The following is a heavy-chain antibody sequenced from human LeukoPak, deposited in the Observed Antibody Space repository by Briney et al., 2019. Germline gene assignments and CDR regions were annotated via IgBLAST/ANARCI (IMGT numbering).Heavy chain of an antibody. Sequence: SETLSLTCTVSGGSISSYYWSWIRQPPGKGLEWIGSIYHSGSTNYNPSLKSRVIISVDTSKNQFSLELSSVTAADTAVYYCAREDRYCSGGSCYSWGQGTLVTVSS. CDR3: AREDRYCSGGSCYS. J-gene: IGHJ4*02. D-gene: IGHD2-15*01. CDR1: GGSISSYY. V-gene: IGHV4-59*12. CDR2: IYHSGST.